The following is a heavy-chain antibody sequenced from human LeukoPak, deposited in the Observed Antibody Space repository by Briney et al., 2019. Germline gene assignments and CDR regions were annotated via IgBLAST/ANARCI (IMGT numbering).Heavy chain of an antibody. CDR1: GFTFTSSA. CDR3: ARGHSELLWFGELLHAFDI. Sequence: SVKVSCKASGFTFTSSAMQWVRQARGQRLEWIGWIVVGSGNTNYAQKFQGRVTMTRDTSTSTVYMELSSLRSEDTAVYYCARGHSELLWFGELLHAFDIWGQGTMVTVSS. V-gene: IGHV1-58*02. CDR2: IVVGSGNT. J-gene: IGHJ3*02. D-gene: IGHD3-10*01.